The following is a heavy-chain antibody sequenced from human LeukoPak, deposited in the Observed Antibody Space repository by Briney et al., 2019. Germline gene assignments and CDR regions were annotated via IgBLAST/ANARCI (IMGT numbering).Heavy chain of an antibody. J-gene: IGHJ5*02. Sequence: PGGSLRLSCAASGFTVSSNYMSWVRQAPGKGLEWVSVIYSGGSTYYADSVKGRFTISRDNSKNTLYLQMNGLRAEDTAVYYCAREKRLRLGELSLYWFDPWGQGTLVTVSS. CDR3: AREKRLRLGELSLYWFDP. D-gene: IGHD3-16*02. CDR1: GFTVSSNY. CDR2: IYSGGST. V-gene: IGHV3-53*01.